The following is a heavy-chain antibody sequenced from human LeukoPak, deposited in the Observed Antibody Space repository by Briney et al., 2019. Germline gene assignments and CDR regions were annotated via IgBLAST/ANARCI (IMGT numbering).Heavy chain of an antibody. Sequence: SVKVACKASGGTFSSYAISWVRQAPGQGLEWMGRIIPILGIANYAQKFQGRVTITADKSTSTAYMELSSLRSEDTAVYYCAREGSSGWDYWGQGTLVTVSS. CDR2: IIPILGIA. V-gene: IGHV1-69*04. J-gene: IGHJ4*02. CDR3: AREGSSGWDY. D-gene: IGHD6-19*01. CDR1: GGTFSSYA.